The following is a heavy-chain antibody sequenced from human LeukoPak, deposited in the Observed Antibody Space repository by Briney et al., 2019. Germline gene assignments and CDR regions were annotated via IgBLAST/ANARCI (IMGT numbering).Heavy chain of an antibody. D-gene: IGHD6-19*01. J-gene: IGHJ4*02. CDR1: GGSISSSPYY. CDR3: ARHASVDGNWPRPLDY. V-gene: IGHV4-39*01. Sequence: PSETLSLTCTVSGGSISSSPYYWGWIRQPPGKGLEWIGNIYYSGSTYYNPSPKTRVTISVDTSKNQFSLKLTSVTAADTAVYYCARHASVDGNWPRPLDYWGQGSLVTVSS. CDR2: IYYSGST.